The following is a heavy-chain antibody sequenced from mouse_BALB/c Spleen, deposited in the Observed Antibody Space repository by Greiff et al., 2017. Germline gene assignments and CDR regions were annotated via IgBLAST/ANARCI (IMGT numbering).Heavy chain of an antibody. Sequence: QVHVKQSGAELVRPGTSVKVSCKASGYAFTNYLIEWVKQRPGQGLEWIGVINPGSGGTNYNEKFKGKATLTADKSSSTAYMQLSSLTSDDSAVYFCARSYYGSSYWYFDVWGAGTTVTVSS. CDR1: GYAFTNYL. CDR2: INPGSGGT. J-gene: IGHJ1*01. CDR3: ARSYYGSSYWYFDV. D-gene: IGHD1-1*01. V-gene: IGHV1-54*01.